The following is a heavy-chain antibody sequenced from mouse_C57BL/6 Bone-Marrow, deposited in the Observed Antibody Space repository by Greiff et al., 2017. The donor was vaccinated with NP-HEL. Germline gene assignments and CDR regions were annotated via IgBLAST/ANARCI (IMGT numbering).Heavy chain of an antibody. CDR2: INPSNGGT. CDR1: GYTFTSYW. V-gene: IGHV1-53*01. J-gene: IGHJ4*01. Sequence: QVQLQQPGTELVKPGASVKLSCKASGYTFTSYWMHWVKQRPGHGLEWIGNINPSNGGTNYNEKFKSKATLTVAKTSSTAYMQLSSLTSEDAAVYYCARSETYYSSYLYAMDYWGQGTSVTVSS. D-gene: IGHD2-5*01. CDR3: ARSETYYSSYLYAMDY.